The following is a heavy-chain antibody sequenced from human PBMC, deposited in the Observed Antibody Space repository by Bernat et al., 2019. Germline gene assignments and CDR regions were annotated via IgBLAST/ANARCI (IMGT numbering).Heavy chain of an antibody. D-gene: IGHD2-15*01. V-gene: IGHV3-23*01. CDR2: ISGSGGST. CDR3: AKDYSDCSGGSCYSSFDY. J-gene: IGHJ4*02. Sequence: EVQLLESGGDLVQPGGSLRLSCAASGFTFSSNALSWVRQAPGKGLEWVSTISGSGGSTYYADSVKGRFTISRDNSKNTLYLQMNSLRAEDTAVYYCAKDYSDCSGGSCYSSFDYWGQGTLVTVSS. CDR1: GFTFSSNA.